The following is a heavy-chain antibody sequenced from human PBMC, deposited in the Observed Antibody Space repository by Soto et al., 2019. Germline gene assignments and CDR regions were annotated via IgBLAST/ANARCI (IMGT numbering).Heavy chain of an antibody. V-gene: IGHV4-34*01. CDR1: GGSFSGYD. CDR2: INHSGSS. Sequence: QVQLQQWGAGLLKPSETLSLTCAVYGGSFSGYDWTWIRQPPGTGLEWIGEINHSGSSNYNPSLKSRVTISVDTSKNQFSLKLTSVTAADTAVYYCARDKITDLFDYWGQGTLVTVSS. D-gene: IGHD3-10*01. CDR3: ARDKITDLFDY. J-gene: IGHJ4*02.